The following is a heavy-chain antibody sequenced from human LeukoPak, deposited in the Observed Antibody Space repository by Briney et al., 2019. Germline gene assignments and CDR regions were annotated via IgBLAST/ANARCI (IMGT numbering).Heavy chain of an antibody. CDR1: GGSISSGGYS. CDR2: IYHSGST. V-gene: IGHV4-30-2*02. Sequence: SETLSLTCAVSGGSISSGGYSWSWIRQPPGKGLEWIGYIYHSGSTYYNPSLKSRVTISVDRSKNQFSLKLSSVTAADTAVYYCARSTSSSGWYDWYFDLWGRGTLVTVSS. CDR3: ARSTSSSGWYDWYFDL. J-gene: IGHJ2*01. D-gene: IGHD6-19*01.